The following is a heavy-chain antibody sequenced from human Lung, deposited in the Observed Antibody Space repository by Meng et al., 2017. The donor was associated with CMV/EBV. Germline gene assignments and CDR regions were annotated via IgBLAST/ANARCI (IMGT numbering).Heavy chain of an antibody. V-gene: IGHV4-31*03. D-gene: IGHD2-2*01. CDR2: IYYSGNT. Sequence: SXTLSLXCTVSGGSISSGDYYWSWIRQHPGKGLEWIGYIYYSGNTYYSPSLKSRVTVSVDTSKNQFSLKLSSVTAADTAVYYCARDPGGYCRNTNCPRWFDPXGQGXLVTVSS. CDR3: ARDPGGYCRNTNCPRWFDP. J-gene: IGHJ5*02. CDR1: GGSISSGDYY.